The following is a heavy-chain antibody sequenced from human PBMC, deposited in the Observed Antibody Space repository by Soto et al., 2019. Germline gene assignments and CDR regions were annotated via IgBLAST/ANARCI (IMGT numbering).Heavy chain of an antibody. CDR2: INPSGGST. CDR3: ARDCEAAGWFDT. V-gene: IGHV1-46*01. CDR1: GYTFTNYY. D-gene: IGHD6-13*01. J-gene: IGHJ5*02. Sequence: ASVQVSCKASGYTFTNYYMHWVRQAPGQGLEWMGIINPSGGSTSYAQKFQGRVTMTRDTSTNTIYMELSSLRSEDTAVYYCARDCEAAGWFDTWGQGTLVTVSS.